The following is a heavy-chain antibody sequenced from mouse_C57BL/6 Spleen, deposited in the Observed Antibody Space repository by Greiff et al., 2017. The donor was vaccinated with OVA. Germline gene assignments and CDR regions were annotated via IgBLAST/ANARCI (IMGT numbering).Heavy chain of an antibody. V-gene: IGHV5-6*01. D-gene: IGHD1-3*01. Sequence: EVQLVESGGDLVKPGGSLKLSCAASGFTFSSYGMSWVRQTPDKRLEWVATISSGGSYTYYPDSVKGRFTISRDNAKNTLYLQMSSLKSEDTAMYYCARQGGPKTYFDYWGQGTTLTVSS. CDR2: ISSGGSYT. J-gene: IGHJ2*01. CDR3: ARQGGPKTYFDY. CDR1: GFTFSSYG.